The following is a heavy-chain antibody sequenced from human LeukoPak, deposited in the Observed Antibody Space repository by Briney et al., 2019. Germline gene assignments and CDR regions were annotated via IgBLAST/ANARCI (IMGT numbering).Heavy chain of an antibody. CDR3: ARDLSGGGLDY. D-gene: IGHD3-10*01. Sequence: AGSLRLSCAASGFTFSVSVMHWVRQAPGKGLEYVSVISSNGGSTSYANSGKGRFTISRDNSKNTLYLQMGSLRAEDMAVYYCARDLSGGGLDYWGQGTLVTVSS. CDR1: GFTFSVSV. CDR2: ISSNGGST. V-gene: IGHV3-64*01. J-gene: IGHJ4*02.